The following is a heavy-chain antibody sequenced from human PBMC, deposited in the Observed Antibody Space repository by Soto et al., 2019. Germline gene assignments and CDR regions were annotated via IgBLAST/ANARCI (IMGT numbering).Heavy chain of an antibody. J-gene: IGHJ6*02. V-gene: IGHV1-24*01. D-gene: IGHD1-26*01. Sequence: GASVKVSCKVSGYTITELSMHWVRQSPGKGLEWMGGFDPEDGETIYAQKFQGRVTMTEDTSTDTAYMELSSLRSEDTAVYYCATRGHSGRADCMDVWGQGTTVTVSS. CDR3: ATRGHSGRADCMDV. CDR2: FDPEDGET. CDR1: GYTITELS.